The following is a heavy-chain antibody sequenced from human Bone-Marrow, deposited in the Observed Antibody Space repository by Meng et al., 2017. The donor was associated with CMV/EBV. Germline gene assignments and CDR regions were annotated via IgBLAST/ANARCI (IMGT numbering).Heavy chain of an antibody. Sequence: LSLTCAASGFTFSSYNMNWVRQAPGKGLEWVSSISTSTTYIYYADSVKGRFTISRDNAKNSLYLQMNSLRAENTAVYYCARRYCSTTSCYGLNDYYYGMDVWGQGTTVTVSS. D-gene: IGHD2-2*01. J-gene: IGHJ6*02. V-gene: IGHV3-21*01. CDR3: ARRYCSTTSCYGLNDYYYGMDV. CDR2: ISTSTTYI. CDR1: GFTFSSYN.